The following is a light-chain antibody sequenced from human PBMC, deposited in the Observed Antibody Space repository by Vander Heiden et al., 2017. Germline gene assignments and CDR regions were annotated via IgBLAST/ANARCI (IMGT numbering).Light chain of an antibody. Sequence: SYELTQPPSVSVSPGQTARNTCSGDALPKKYAYWYQQKSGQAPVLFIYEDSKRPSGIPERFSGSSSGTMATLTISGAQVEDEADYYCYSTDNSGNPHVVFGGGTKLTVL. CDR2: EDS. CDR1: ALPKKY. CDR3: YSTDNSGNPHVV. V-gene: IGLV3-10*01. J-gene: IGLJ2*01.